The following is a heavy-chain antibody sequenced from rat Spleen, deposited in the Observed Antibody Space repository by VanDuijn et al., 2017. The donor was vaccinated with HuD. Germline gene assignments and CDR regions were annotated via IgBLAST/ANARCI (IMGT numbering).Heavy chain of an antibody. J-gene: IGHJ4*01. CDR1: GFTFSNYY. CDR3: ARHKGPGYNYYVMDA. CDR2: ISTGGGGT. V-gene: IGHV5-27*01. Sequence: EVQLVESGGGLVQPGRSLKLSCAASGFTFSNYYMAWVRQAPTKGLEWVAYISTGGGGTYYRDSVKGRFTISRDNAKSTLYLQMDSLRSEDTATYYCARHKGPGYNYYVMDAWGQGASVTVSS. D-gene: IGHD1-4*01.